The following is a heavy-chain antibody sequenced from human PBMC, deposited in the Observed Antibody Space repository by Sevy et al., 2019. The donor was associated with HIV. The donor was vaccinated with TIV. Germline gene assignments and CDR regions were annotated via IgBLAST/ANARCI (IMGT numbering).Heavy chain of an antibody. V-gene: IGHV3-30*04. J-gene: IGHJ6*02. CDR2: ISYDGNNK. D-gene: IGHD3-16*01. CDR3: ARDGSSGGLFLNDYYYFGMDV. CDR1: GFTFSSYA. Sequence: GGSLRLSCAASGFTFSSYAMHWVRQAPGKGLEWVAVISYDGNNKYHADSVKDRFTISRDNSKNTLYLQMNSLRAEDTAVYYCARDGSSGGLFLNDYYYFGMDVWGQGTTVTASS.